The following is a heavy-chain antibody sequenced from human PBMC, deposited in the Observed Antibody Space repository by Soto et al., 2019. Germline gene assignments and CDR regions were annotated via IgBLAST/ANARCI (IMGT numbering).Heavy chain of an antibody. CDR3: ARDNFSFLGANAFDI. J-gene: IGHJ3*02. Sequence: SETLSLTCSVSGDSVSSGGSYWSWVRQHPGRGLEWIGFIYDSGRAYYNPSLKIRVIVSVDTSQNHCSLSLSSVTAADPAVSYCARDNFSFLGANAFDIWVSGRMVTVSS. CDR1: GDSVSSGGSY. D-gene: IGHD3-3*01. CDR2: IYDSGRA. V-gene: IGHV4-31*03.